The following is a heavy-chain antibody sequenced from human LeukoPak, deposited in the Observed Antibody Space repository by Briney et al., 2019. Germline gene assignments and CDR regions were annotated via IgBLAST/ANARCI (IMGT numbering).Heavy chain of an antibody. J-gene: IGHJ3*01. CDR3: ARDRAEIPRGNAFDV. Sequence: GGSLRLSCAASGFTVSNNYMNWVRQAPGKGLEWVSVIYPYSSTYYADSVKGRFTVSRDNSKNTLYLLLTSLRAEDTAVYYCARDRAEIPRGNAFDVWGHGTMVTVSS. CDR1: GFTVSNNY. CDR2: IYPYSST. D-gene: IGHD5-24*01. V-gene: IGHV3-53*01.